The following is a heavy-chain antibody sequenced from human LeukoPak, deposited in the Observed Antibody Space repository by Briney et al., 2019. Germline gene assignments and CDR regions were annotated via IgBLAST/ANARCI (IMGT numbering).Heavy chain of an antibody. D-gene: IGHD7-27*01. J-gene: IGHJ6*03. V-gene: IGHV4-59*01. CDR2: IYYSGST. CDR1: GGSISSYY. Sequence: SETLSLTCTVSGGSISSYYWSWIRQPPGKGLEWIGYIYYSGSTNYNPSLKSRVTISVDTSKNQFSLKLSSVTAADTAVYYCAREVVWGNPYYYYYMDVWGKGTTVTISS. CDR3: AREVVWGNPYYYYYMDV.